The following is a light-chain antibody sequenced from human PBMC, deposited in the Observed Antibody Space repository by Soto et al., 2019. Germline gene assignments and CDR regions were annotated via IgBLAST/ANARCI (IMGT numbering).Light chain of an antibody. J-gene: IGKJ1*01. CDR3: QKYNSAPPWT. Sequence: DIQMTQSPSTLSASVGDRVTITCRASQNINTYLAWYQQKPGKAPNLLIYDASSLQGGVSSRFSGSGSGTDFTLTISSLQPEDVATYYCQKYNSAPPWTFGQGTKVDIK. CDR2: DAS. V-gene: IGKV1-5*01. CDR1: QNINTY.